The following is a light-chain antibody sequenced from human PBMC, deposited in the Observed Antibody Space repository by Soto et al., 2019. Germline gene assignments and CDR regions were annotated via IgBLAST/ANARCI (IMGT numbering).Light chain of an antibody. J-gene: IGKJ2*01. CDR1: QSVSSSH. Sequence: DIVLTQSPCTLSSSPGEGATLSCRASQSVSSSHLAWYQQKPGQAPRLVIYGASSRATGIPDRFSGSGAGTDVTLTISRLEPEDFAVYYCQQYGGSPLYTFGQGTTLEIK. CDR2: GAS. CDR3: QQYGGSPLYT. V-gene: IGKV3-20*01.